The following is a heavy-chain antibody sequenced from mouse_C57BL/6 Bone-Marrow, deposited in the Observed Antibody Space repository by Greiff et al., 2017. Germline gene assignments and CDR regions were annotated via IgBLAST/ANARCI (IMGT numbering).Heavy chain of an antibody. J-gene: IGHJ4*01. CDR2: IDPRSGNT. D-gene: IGHD1-1*01. Sequence: VQLQQSGAELARPGASVKLSCKASGYTFTSYGISWVKQRTGQGLEWIGEIDPRSGNTYYNEKFKGKATLTADKSSSTAYMELRSLTSEDSAVYCCAREWYYYGSSPYYYAMDYWGQGTSVTVSA. V-gene: IGHV1-81*01. CDR3: AREWYYYGSSPYYYAMDY. CDR1: GYTFTSYG.